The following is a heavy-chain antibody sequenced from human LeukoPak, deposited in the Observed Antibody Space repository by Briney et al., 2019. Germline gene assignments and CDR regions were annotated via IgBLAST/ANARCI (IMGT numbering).Heavy chain of an antibody. CDR2: ISYDGSNK. J-gene: IGHJ6*02. CDR3: AKDIVVVPAVIDYYYYYGMDV. Sequence: GGSLRLSCAVSGFTFSTYGMHWVRQAPGKGLEWVAVISYDGSNKYYADSVKGRFTISRDNSKNTLNLQMNSLRAEDTAVYYCAKDIVVVPAVIDYYYYYGMDVWGQGTTVTVSS. V-gene: IGHV3-30*18. CDR1: GFTFSTYG. D-gene: IGHD2-2*01.